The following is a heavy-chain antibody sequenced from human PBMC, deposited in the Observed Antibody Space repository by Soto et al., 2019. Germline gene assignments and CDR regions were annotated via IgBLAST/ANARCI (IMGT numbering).Heavy chain of an antibody. CDR3: ARGFECYSSSSSFDY. J-gene: IGHJ4*02. V-gene: IGHV1-18*01. CDR2: ISAYNGNT. D-gene: IGHD6-6*01. Sequence: ASVKVSCKASGYTFTSYGISWVRQAPGQGLEWMGWISAYNGNTNYAQKLQGRVTMTTDTSTSTAYMELRSLRSDDTAVYYCARGFECYSSSSSFDYWGQGTLVTVSS. CDR1: GYTFTSYG.